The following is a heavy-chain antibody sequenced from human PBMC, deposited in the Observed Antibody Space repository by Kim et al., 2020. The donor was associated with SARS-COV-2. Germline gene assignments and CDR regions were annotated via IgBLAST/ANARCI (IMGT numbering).Heavy chain of an antibody. CDR2: IYYSGST. CDR3: ARHTLKGYCSSTSCYKGGSHYFDY. CDR1: GGSISSSSYY. Sequence: SETLSLTCTVSGGSISSSSYYWGWIRQPPGKGLEWIGSIYYSGSTYYNPSLKSRVTISVDTSKNQFSLKMSSVTAADTAVYYCARHTLKGYCSSTSCYKGGSHYFDYWGQGTLVNVSS. J-gene: IGHJ4*02. D-gene: IGHD2-2*02. V-gene: IGHV4-39*01.